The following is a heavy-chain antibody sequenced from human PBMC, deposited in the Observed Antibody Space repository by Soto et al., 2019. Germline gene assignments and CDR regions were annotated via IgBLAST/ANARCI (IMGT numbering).Heavy chain of an antibody. CDR2: IIPIFGTA. V-gene: IGHV1-69*13. D-gene: IGHD3-10*01. Sequence: SVKVSCKASGGTFSSYAISWVRQAPGQGLEWMGGIIPIFGTANYAQKFQGRVTITADESTSTAYMELSSLRSEDTAVYYCAREAYYYGSGSPNVPYYYYGMDVWGQGTTVTVTS. J-gene: IGHJ6*02. CDR3: AREAYYYGSGSPNVPYYYYGMDV. CDR1: GGTFSSYA.